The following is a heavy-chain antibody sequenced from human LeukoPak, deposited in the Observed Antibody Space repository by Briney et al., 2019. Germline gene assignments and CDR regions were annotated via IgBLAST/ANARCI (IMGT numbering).Heavy chain of an antibody. CDR2: IYYSGST. CDR1: GGSISSSSYY. D-gene: IGHD4-17*01. Sequence: SETLSLTCTVSGGSISSSSYYWGWIRQPPGKGLEWIGSIYYSGSTYYNPSLKSRVTISVDTSKNQFFLKLSSVTAADTAVYYCASTDYGDYEHFDYWGQGTLVTVSS. J-gene: IGHJ4*02. CDR3: ASTDYGDYEHFDY. V-gene: IGHV4-39*01.